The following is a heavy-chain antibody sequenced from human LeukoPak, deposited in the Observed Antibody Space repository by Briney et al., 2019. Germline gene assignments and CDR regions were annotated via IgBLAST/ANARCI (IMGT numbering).Heavy chain of an antibody. V-gene: IGHV3-66*01. D-gene: IGHD5-24*01. CDR2: IYSGGST. Sequence: AGGPLGLSCEAPGFTVSGIYRSWVRQPPGKGLEWVSSIYSGGSTYYTDSVKGRFTISRDNSKNTLYLQMNSLRAEDTAVYYCARDLAGYNSFDYWGQGTLVTVSS. CDR3: ARDLAGYNSFDY. J-gene: IGHJ4*02. CDR1: GFTVSGIY.